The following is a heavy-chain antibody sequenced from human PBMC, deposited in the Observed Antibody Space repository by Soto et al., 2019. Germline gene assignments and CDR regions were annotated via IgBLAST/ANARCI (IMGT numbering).Heavy chain of an antibody. CDR3: ASVSGSQLPSYCMVV. V-gene: IGHV3-30-3*01. CDR1: GFTFSSYA. Sequence: GGSLRLSCAASGFTFSSYAMHWVRQAPGKGLEWVAVISYDGSNKYYADSVKGRFTISRDNSKNTLYLQMNSLRAEDTAVYYCASVSGSQLPSYCMVVWCQAIMVTVSS. J-gene: IGHJ6*02. D-gene: IGHD3-10*01. CDR2: ISYDGSNK.